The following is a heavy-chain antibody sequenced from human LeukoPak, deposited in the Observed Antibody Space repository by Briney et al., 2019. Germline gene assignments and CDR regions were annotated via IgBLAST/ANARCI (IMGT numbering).Heavy chain of an antibody. CDR1: GFTFSSYA. V-gene: IGHV3-23*01. D-gene: IGHD3-22*01. Sequence: SGGSLRLSCAASGFTFSSYAMSWVRQAPGKGLEWVSAISGSGGSTYYADSVKGRFTISRDNSKNTLYLQMNSLRAEDTAVYYCAKEGYYYDSSGYYYRDWGQGTLVTVSS. CDR3: AKEGYYYDSSGYYYRD. J-gene: IGHJ4*02. CDR2: ISGSGGST.